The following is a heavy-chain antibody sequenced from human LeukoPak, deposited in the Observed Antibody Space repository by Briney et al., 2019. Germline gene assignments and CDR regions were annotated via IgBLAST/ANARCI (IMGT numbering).Heavy chain of an antibody. CDR3: ARVRRLYDYVWGSYLGDAFDI. Sequence: NPSQTLSLTCTVSGGSISSGDYYWSWIRQPPGRGLEWIEYIYYSGSTYYNPSLKSRVTISVYTSKNQFSLKLSSVTAADTSVYYCARVRRLYDYVWGSYLGDAFDIWGQGTMVTVSS. V-gene: IGHV4-30-4*01. CDR1: GGSISSGDYY. D-gene: IGHD3-16*01. J-gene: IGHJ3*02. CDR2: IYYSGST.